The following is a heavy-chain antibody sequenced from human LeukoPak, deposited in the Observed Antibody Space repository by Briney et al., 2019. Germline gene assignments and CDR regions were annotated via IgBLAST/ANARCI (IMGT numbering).Heavy chain of an antibody. V-gene: IGHV1-18*01. CDR1: GHIFTSYG. CDR3: ARVRGRDGTYYFDY. CDR2: ISAYNGNT. Sequence: VPSVKLSCKASGHIFTSYGISWVRQAPGQGLEWMGGISAYNGNTNYAQKLQGRVTVTTDTSTSTAYMELRSLTSDDTAVYYCARVRGRDGTYYFDYWGQGTLVTVSS. D-gene: IGHD5-24*01. J-gene: IGHJ4*02.